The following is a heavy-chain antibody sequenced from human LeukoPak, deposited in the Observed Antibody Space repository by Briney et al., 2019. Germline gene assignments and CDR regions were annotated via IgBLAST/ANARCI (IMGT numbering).Heavy chain of an antibody. Sequence: SGPTLVKPTQTLTLTCTFSGFSLSTSGMCVSWIRQPPGKDLEWLARIDWHGDKYYTTSLKTRLTISKDTSKNQVVLTMTNMDPVDTATYYCARIRYSGSGSSYYFDYWGQGTLVTVSS. CDR1: GFSLSTSGMC. V-gene: IGHV2-70*11. J-gene: IGHJ4*02. CDR3: ARIRYSGSGSSYYFDY. CDR2: IDWHGDK. D-gene: IGHD3-10*01.